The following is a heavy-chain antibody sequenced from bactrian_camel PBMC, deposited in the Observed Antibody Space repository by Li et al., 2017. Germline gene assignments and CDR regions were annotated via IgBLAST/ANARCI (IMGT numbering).Heavy chain of an antibody. Sequence: HVQLVESGGGSVQAGGSLRLSCVASGYTSKSAFMGWFRQAPGNEFELVSSIAPDGSRWYADSVQGRFTISRNVLPERLSLQMTRLKAEDAAMYYCAADGDRYQCYWQSVTKYNILAQGTQVTVS. J-gene: IGHJ4*01. D-gene: IGHD1*01. CDR1: GYTSKSAF. CDR2: IAPDGSR. V-gene: IGHV3S9*01.